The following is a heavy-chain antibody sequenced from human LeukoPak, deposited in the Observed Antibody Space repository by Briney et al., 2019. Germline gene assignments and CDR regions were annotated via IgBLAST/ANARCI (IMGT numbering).Heavy chain of an antibody. V-gene: IGHV4-34*01. CDR1: GGSSSSYY. CDR2: INHSGST. J-gene: IGHJ4*02. CDR3: ARARLGSLVSFDY. D-gene: IGHD7-27*01. Sequence: SETMSLTCAVDGGSSSSYYWSWVRQPPGKGLEWVGEINHSGSTNYNPSLKRRVTISVDTSKNQFSLKLSSVTAADTAVYYCARARLGSLVSFDYWGQGTLVTVSS.